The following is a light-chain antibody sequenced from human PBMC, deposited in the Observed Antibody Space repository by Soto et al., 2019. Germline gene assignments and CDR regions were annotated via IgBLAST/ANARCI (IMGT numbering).Light chain of an antibody. CDR1: QDINTY. J-gene: IGKJ2*01. Sequence: DIQMTQSPSSLSASVGDRVTISCQASQDINTYVNWFQLKPGRAPKLLIFAVSKLEKGVPSRFSGSGSGTDFTLTISSLQPEDTATYYCQQHYSLPHTFGAGTRLEI. CDR3: QQHYSLPHT. V-gene: IGKV1-33*01. CDR2: AVS.